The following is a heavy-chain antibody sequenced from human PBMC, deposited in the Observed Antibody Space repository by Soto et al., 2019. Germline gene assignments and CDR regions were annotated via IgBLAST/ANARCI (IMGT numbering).Heavy chain of an antibody. Sequence: SETLSLTCSVSGASISSPTSYWVWIRQPPGKGLEYIGSFYYSGNIYYNSSLKSRVTISGDTSKNQLSLKLNSVTAAATAVYYCARRPMVRGANYFDYWGQGTLVTVSS. CDR3: ARRPMVRGANYFDY. CDR2: FYYSGNI. D-gene: IGHD3-10*01. J-gene: IGHJ4*02. CDR1: GASISSPTSY. V-gene: IGHV4-39*01.